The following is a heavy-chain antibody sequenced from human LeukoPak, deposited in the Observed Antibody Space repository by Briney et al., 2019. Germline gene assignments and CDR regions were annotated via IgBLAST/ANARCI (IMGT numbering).Heavy chain of an antibody. D-gene: IGHD3-10*01. J-gene: IGHJ5*02. Sequence: SETLSLTCAVYGGSFSGYYWSWVRQPPGKGLEWIGEINHSGSTNYNPSLKSRVTISVDTSKNQFSLKLSSVTAADTAVYYCARGRITMVRGPLGPWFDPWGQGTLVTVSS. CDR2: INHSGST. CDR1: GGSFSGYY. V-gene: IGHV4-34*01. CDR3: ARGRITMVRGPLGPWFDP.